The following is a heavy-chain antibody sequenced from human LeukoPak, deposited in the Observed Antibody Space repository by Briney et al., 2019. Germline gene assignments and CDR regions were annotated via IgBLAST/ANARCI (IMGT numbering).Heavy chain of an antibody. CDR2: INHSGST. CDR3: ARTDSSSWSFDY. D-gene: IGHD6-13*01. Sequence: SQTLSLTCTVSGVSISSGDYYWSWIRQHPGKGLEWIGEINHSGSTNYNPSLKSRVTISVDTSKNQFSLKLSSVTAADTAVYYCARTDSSSWSFDYWGQGTLVTVSS. V-gene: IGHV4-31*03. CDR1: GVSISSGDYY. J-gene: IGHJ4*02.